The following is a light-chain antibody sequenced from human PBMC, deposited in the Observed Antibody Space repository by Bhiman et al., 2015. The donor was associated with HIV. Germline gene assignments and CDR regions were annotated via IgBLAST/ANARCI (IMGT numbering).Light chain of an antibody. CDR2: FDS. J-gene: IGLJ3*02. Sequence: SYELTQPPSVSVASGKTAQITCGGPNFGTKSVHWYQQRPGQAPVLVISFDSDRPSGIPERFSGSTSGNTATLTISRVGAGDEADYYCQVWDSSSDHPVFGGGTKLTVL. CDR3: QVWDSSSDHPV. V-gene: IGLV3-21*04. CDR1: NFGTKS.